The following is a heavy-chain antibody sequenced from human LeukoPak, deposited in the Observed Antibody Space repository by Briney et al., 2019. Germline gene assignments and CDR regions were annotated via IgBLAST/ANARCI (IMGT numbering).Heavy chain of an antibody. J-gene: IGHJ5*02. CDR1: EFTFNTYS. V-gene: IGHV3-21*01. CDR3: ARGKTSQNIVTRKTYNWFDP. D-gene: IGHD2/OR15-2a*01. CDR2: ISSSSDYI. Sequence: GGSLRLSCAASEFTFNTYSMNWVRQAPGKGLEWVSSISSSSDYIYYADSVKGRFTISRDNAKNSLYLQMKSLRAEDTAVYYCARGKTSQNIVTRKTYNWFDPWGQGTLVTVSS.